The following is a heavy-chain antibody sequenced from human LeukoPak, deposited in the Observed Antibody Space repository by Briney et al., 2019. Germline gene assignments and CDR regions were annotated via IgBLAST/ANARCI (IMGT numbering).Heavy chain of an antibody. V-gene: IGHV4-59*01. CDR2: IYYSGST. J-gene: IGHJ6*03. D-gene: IGHD2-15*01. CDR1: GGSISSYY. CDR3: ARLLPGYYYYMDV. Sequence: SETLSLTCTVSGGSISSYYWSWIRQPPGKGLEWIGYIYYSGSTNYNPSLKSRVTISVDTSKNQFSLKLSSVTAADTAVYYCARLLPGYYYYMDVWGKGTTATVSS.